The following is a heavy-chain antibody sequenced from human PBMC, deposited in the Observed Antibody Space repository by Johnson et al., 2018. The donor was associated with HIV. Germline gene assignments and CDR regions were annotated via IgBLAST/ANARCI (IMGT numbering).Heavy chain of an antibody. CDR3: ARASSGYYSDSFDI. J-gene: IGHJ3*02. V-gene: IGHV3-15*01. D-gene: IGHD3-22*01. Sequence: VQLVESGGGLVQPGGSLRLSCAASGFTFSNAWMSWVRQAPGKGLEWVGRIKSKTDGGTTDYAAPVKGRFTISRDDSKNTLSLQMNSLRAEDRAVYYCARASSGYYSDSFDIWGQGTMVTVSS. CDR1: GFTFSNAW. CDR2: IKSKTDGGTT.